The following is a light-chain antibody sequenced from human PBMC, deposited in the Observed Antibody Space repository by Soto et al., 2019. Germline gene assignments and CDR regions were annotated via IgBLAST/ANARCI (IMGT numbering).Light chain of an antibody. CDR3: QQSFFIPRT. CDR1: QNVWTY. Sequence: DVHMTQSPSSLSASVGDRVTITCRASQNVWTYLNWYQHKPGKAPTLLIYGASDLESGVPARFSGTGSGTDFTLIISSLQSEDFATDYCQQSFFIPRTFGQGTKVEIK. CDR2: GAS. V-gene: IGKV1-39*01. J-gene: IGKJ2*01.